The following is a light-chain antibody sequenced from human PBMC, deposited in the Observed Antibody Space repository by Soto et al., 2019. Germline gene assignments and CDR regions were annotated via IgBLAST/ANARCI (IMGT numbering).Light chain of an antibody. CDR3: QQGHNGPLT. CDR2: GAS. Sequence: EIVMTQSPATLSLSPGERAALSCRASQGISSELAWYQQKPGQPPRLLIYGASPRATGVPARFTGSGSGSDFTLTISGLQSEDFAVYYCQQGHNGPLTFGQGTRLEI. CDR1: QGISSE. J-gene: IGKJ2*01. V-gene: IGKV3-15*01.